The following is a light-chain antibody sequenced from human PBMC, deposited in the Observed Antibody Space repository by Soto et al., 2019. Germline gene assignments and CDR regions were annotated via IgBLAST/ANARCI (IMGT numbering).Light chain of an antibody. V-gene: IGKV1-5*03. CDR1: QGISSY. Sequence: IQLTQSPSSLFASVGDRVTITCRASQGISSYLAWYQQKPGKAPKLLIDKASSLESGVPSRFSGSGSGTEFTLTISSLQPDDFATYYCQQYNSYPLTFGGGTTVDIK. J-gene: IGKJ4*01. CDR3: QQYNSYPLT. CDR2: KAS.